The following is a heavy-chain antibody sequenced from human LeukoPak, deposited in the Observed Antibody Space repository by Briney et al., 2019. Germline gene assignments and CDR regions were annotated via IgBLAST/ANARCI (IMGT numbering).Heavy chain of an antibody. CDR3: ARHPSAVAGKTFDC. CDR1: GGSISTYY. Sequence: SETLSLTCPVSGGSISTYYWSWVRQPPGKGQEWIGYIYSSGSTNYNPSLKTRVTMSVDTSNNQFSLTLRSVTAADTAVYYCARHPSAVAGKTFDCWGQGTLVTVSS. D-gene: IGHD6-19*01. V-gene: IGHV4-59*08. CDR2: IYSSGST. J-gene: IGHJ4*02.